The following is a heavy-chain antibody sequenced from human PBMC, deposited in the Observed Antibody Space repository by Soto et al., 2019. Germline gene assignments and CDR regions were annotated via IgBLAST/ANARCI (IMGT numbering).Heavy chain of an antibody. CDR3: ARGSETFHPHMIVVVDYFDY. J-gene: IGHJ4*02. D-gene: IGHD3-22*01. CDR1: GGTFSSYA. Sequence: EASVKVSCKASGGTFSSYAISWVRQAPGQGLEWMGGIIPIFGTANYAQKFQGRATITADESTSTAYMELSSLRSEDTAVYYCARGSETFHPHMIVVVDYFDYWGQGTLVTVSS. V-gene: IGHV1-69*13. CDR2: IIPIFGTA.